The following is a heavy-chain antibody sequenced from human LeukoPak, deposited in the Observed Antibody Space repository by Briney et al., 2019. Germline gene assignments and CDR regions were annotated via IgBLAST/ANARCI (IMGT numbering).Heavy chain of an antibody. D-gene: IGHD5-18*01. Sequence: GASVKVSCKASGGTFSSYAISWVRQAPGQGLEWMGGIIPTFGTANYAQKFQGRVTITADESTSTAYMELSSLRSEDTAVYYCARDRMPDTAMAHLDYWGQGTLVTVSS. CDR2: IIPTFGTA. CDR3: ARDRMPDTAMAHLDY. V-gene: IGHV1-69*13. J-gene: IGHJ4*02. CDR1: GGTFSSYA.